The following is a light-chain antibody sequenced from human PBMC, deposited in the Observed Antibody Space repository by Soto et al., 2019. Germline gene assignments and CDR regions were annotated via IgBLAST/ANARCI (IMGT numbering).Light chain of an antibody. Sequence: QAVVTQPPSVSGAPGQRVTISCTGSSSNIGAGYDVHWYQQLPATAPKLLIYGNNNRPSGVPDRFSGSKSGTSASLALTGLQADDEADYYCQSYDSSLSAWVFGGGTKLTVL. CDR2: GNN. CDR3: QSYDSSLSAWV. J-gene: IGLJ3*02. V-gene: IGLV1-40*01. CDR1: SSNIGAGYD.